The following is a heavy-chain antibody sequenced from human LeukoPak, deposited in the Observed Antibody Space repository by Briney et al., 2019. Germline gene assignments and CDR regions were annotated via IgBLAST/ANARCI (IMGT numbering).Heavy chain of an antibody. D-gene: IGHD2-15*01. CDR1: GFTFSSYG. V-gene: IGHV3-33*01. CDR3: ARDRWVGYCSGGTCYAGLGYYDGMDV. CDR2: IWSDGSNQ. J-gene: IGHJ6*02. Sequence: GRSLRLSCAASGFTFSSYGIHWVRQAPGKGLEWVTIIWSDGSNQYYADSVKGRFSISRDNSKNTVYLQMNSLRAEDTAVYYCARDRWVGYCSGGTCYAGLGYYDGMDVWGQGTTVTVSS.